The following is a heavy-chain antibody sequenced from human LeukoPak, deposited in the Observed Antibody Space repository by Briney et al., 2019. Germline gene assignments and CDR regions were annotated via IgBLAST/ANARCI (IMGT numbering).Heavy chain of an antibody. D-gene: IGHD3-22*01. Sequence: GGSLRLSCAASGFTFSSYWMHWVRQAPGKGLVWVSRINSDGSSTSYADSVKGRFTISRDNAKNTLYLQMNSLRAEDTAVYYCARASWDYYDSRGPPSTFDYWGQGTPVTVSS. J-gene: IGHJ4*02. CDR3: ARASWDYYDSRGPPSTFDY. CDR1: GFTFSSYW. V-gene: IGHV3-74*01. CDR2: INSDGSST.